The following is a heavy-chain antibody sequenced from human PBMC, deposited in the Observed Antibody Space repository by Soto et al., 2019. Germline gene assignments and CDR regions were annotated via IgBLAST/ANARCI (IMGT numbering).Heavy chain of an antibody. CDR3: AKTDGPYFDY. V-gene: IGHV5-51*01. J-gene: IGHJ4*02. Sequence: PGESLKIACTGSGYSFVSYWIAWVRQMPGKGLEWMGSIYPGDSDTTYSPPIQGQVTISADKSSTTVYLQWNTLKASDTAMYYRAKTDGPYFDYWGQGTLVTVSS. CDR1: GYSFVSYW. CDR2: IYPGDSDT.